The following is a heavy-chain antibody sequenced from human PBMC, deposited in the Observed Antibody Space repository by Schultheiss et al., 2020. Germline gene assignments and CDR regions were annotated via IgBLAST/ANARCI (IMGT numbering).Heavy chain of an antibody. D-gene: IGHD3-3*01. CDR1: GGSISRFY. CDR2: IYYSGST. V-gene: IGHV4-59*08. J-gene: IGHJ4*02. Sequence: SQTLSLTFTVSGGSISRFYWSWIRQPPGRGLEWIGYIYYSGSTNYNPSLKSRVTISVDTSKNQFSLKLSSVTAADTAVYYCARMRLGGYYDSDYWGQGTLVTVSS. CDR3: ARMRLGGYYDSDY.